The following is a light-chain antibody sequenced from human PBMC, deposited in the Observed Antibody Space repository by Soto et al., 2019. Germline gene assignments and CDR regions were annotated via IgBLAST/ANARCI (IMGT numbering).Light chain of an antibody. J-gene: IGKJ2*01. Sequence: EIVMTQSPATLSVSPGERATLSCRASQSVSSNLAWYQQKPGQAPRLLIYGASTRATGIPARFSGSGSWTEFTLTISSLESEDFAVYYWQQYNNWPPTFGQGTKLEIK. CDR2: GAS. V-gene: IGKV3-15*01. CDR3: QQYNNWPPT. CDR1: QSVSSN.